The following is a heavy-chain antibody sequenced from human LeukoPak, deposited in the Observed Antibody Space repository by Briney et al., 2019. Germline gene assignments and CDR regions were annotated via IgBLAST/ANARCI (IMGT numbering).Heavy chain of an antibody. V-gene: IGHV3-7*01. CDR1: GFTFSSYA. Sequence: QPGRSLRLSCAASGFTFSSYAMHWVRQAPGKGLEWVANIKEDGGEAYYVGSVKGRFTVSRDNAKNSLYLQMNSLRVEDTAIYYCATRKCSISACRASSYRCMDDWGKGTTVTVSS. CDR2: IKEDGGEA. J-gene: IGHJ6*03. CDR3: ATRKCSISACRASSYRCMDD. D-gene: IGHD2-2*01.